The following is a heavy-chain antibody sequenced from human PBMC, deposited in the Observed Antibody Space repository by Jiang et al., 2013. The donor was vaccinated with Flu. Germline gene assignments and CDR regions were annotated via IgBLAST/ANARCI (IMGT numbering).Heavy chain of an antibody. D-gene: IGHD6-13*01. CDR2: INHSGTS. V-gene: IGHV4-34*01. CDR3: ASWIIAPADKGHY. Sequence: LLKPSETLSLTCAVYGGSFSGYYWSWIRQPPGKGLEWIAEINHSGTSNYNPSLNSRVTISVDKSKNEFSLKLNFVTAADTAVYFCASWIIAPADKGHYWGQGTLVTVSS. CDR1: GGSFSGYY. J-gene: IGHJ4*02.